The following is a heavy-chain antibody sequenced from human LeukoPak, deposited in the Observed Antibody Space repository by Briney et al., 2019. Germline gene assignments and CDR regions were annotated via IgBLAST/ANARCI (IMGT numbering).Heavy chain of an antibody. V-gene: IGHV1-8*01. D-gene: IGHD2-2*02. Sequence: ASVNVSCKASGYTFTSYDINWVRQATGQGLEWMGWMNPNSGNTGYAQKFQGRVTMTRNTSISTAYMELSSMRSEDTAVYYCARRSLDRYCSSTSCYTFYYMDVWGKGTTVTVSS. CDR3: ARRSLDRYCSSTSCYTFYYMDV. CDR1: GYTFTSYD. J-gene: IGHJ6*03. CDR2: MNPNSGNT.